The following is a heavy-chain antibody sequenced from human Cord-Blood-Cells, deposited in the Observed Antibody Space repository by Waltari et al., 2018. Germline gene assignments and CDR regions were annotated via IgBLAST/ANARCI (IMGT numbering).Heavy chain of an antibody. V-gene: IGHV1-3*01. D-gene: IGHD6-6*01. J-gene: IGHJ6*02. CDR2: INAGNGNT. CDR1: GYTFTSYA. CDR3: ARDLIAARPDYYYSGMDV. Sequence: QVQLVQSGAEVKKPGASVKVSCKASGYTFTSYAMHWVRQAPGQRLEWMGWINAGNGNTKYSQKFQGRVTITRDTSASTAYMELSSLRSEETAVYYWARDLIAARPDYYYSGMDVWGQGTTVTVSS.